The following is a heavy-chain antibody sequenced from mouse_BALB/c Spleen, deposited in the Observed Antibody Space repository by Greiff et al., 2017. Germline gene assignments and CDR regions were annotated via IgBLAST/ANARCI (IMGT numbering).Heavy chain of an antibody. CDR2: ISSGGSYT. J-gene: IGHJ1*01. Sequence: EVKLVESGGDLVKPGGSLKLSCAASGFTFSSYGMSWVRQTPDKRLEWVATISSGGSYTYYPDSVKGRFTISRDNAKNTLYLQMSSLKSEDTAMYYCARQDSSYWYFDVWGAGTTVTVSS. CDR1: GFTFSSYG. CDR3: ARQDSSYWYFDV. V-gene: IGHV5-6*01.